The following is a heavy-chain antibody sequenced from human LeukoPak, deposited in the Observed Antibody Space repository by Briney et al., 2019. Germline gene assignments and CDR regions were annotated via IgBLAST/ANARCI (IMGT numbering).Heavy chain of an antibody. J-gene: IGHJ4*02. CDR1: GYTFTIYD. CDR2: MNTNSGDT. V-gene: IGHV1-8*01. CDR3: ARSGEIDPPHFDY. D-gene: IGHD3-10*01. Sequence: ASVNLSCNSSGYTFTIYDINWIRHPTGPGLELMGWMNTNSGDTSYEQKFQGRVTMTRNTSISTDYMELSSVRSEDTAVYYCARSGEIDPPHFDYWGQGTLVTVSS.